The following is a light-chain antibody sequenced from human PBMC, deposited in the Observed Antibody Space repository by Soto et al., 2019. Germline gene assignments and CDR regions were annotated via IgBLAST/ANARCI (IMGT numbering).Light chain of an antibody. CDR1: QSVSSN. V-gene: IGKV3-15*01. CDR2: GAS. Sequence: EIVMTQSPATLSVSPGERATLSCRASQSVSSNLAWYQQKPGQAPRLLIYGASTRATGIPARFSGRGSGTEFTRTSSRLLSEDFAVYYCQQYNNWRTFGGGTKVEIK. CDR3: QQYNNWRT. J-gene: IGKJ4*01.